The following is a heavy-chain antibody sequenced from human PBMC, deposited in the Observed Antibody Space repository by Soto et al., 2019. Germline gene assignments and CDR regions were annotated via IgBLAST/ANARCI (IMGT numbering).Heavy chain of an antibody. V-gene: IGHV3-23*01. Sequence: EVQLLESGRGLVQPGGSLRLYCAASRFTFSSYAMSWVRQAPGKGLEWVSVISGSGDSTYYADSERGRFTISRDNSKNRRYLQMSSLRAEDTAVYYCAKDRDGGAAGPTTFYGMDVWGQGTTVTVSS. CDR3: AKDRDGGAAGPTTFYGMDV. CDR2: ISGSGDST. D-gene: IGHD6-13*01. J-gene: IGHJ6*02. CDR1: RFTFSSYA.